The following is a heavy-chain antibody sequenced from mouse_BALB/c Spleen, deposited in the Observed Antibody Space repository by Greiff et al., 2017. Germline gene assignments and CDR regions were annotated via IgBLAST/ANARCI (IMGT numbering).Heavy chain of an antibody. Sequence: QVQLQQPGAELVKPGASVKMSCKASGYTFTSYWMHWVKQRPGQGLEWIGVIDPSDSYTSYNQKFKGKATLTVDTSSSTAYMQLSSLTSEDSAVYYCTYYDYDGFAYWGQGTLVTVSA. CDR3: TYYDYDGFAY. D-gene: IGHD2-4*01. V-gene: IGHV1S127*01. CDR1: GYTFTSYW. CDR2: IDPSDSYT. J-gene: IGHJ3*01.